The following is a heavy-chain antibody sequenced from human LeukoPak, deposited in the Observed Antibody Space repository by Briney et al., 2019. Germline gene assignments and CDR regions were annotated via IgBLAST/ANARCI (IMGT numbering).Heavy chain of an antibody. V-gene: IGHV3-9*01. Sequence: PGRSLRLSCAASGFTFDDYAMHWVRQAPGKGLEWVSGISWNSGSIGYADSVKGRFTISRDNAKNSLYLRMNSLRAEDTALYYCAKGQWLVPWFDYWGQGTLVTVSS. D-gene: IGHD6-19*01. CDR3: AKGQWLVPWFDY. J-gene: IGHJ4*02. CDR1: GFTFDDYA. CDR2: ISWNSGSI.